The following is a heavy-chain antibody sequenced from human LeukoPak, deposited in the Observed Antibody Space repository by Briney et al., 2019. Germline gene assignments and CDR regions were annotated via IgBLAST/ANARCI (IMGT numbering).Heavy chain of an antibody. Sequence: GGSLRLSCAASGFTFSSYSMNWVRQAPGKGLEWVSSISSSSSYIYYADSVKGRFTISRDNTKNSLYLQMNSLRAEDTAVYYCASIYYYDSSDRVYYFDYWGQGTLVTVYS. J-gene: IGHJ4*02. CDR2: ISSSSSYI. CDR1: GFTFSSYS. V-gene: IGHV3-21*01. D-gene: IGHD3-22*01. CDR3: ASIYYYDSSDRVYYFDY.